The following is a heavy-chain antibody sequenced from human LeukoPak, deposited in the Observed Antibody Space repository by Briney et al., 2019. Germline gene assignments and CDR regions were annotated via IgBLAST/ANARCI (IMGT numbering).Heavy chain of an antibody. D-gene: IGHD3-22*01. CDR3: ARDRLPATHYYDSSGSGFDY. J-gene: IGHJ4*02. V-gene: IGHV1-18*01. Sequence: ASVRVSCKASGHTFTSYCISWVRQAPGQGLEWMGWISTYNGNTNYAQKVQGRATMTTDTSTSTAYMELSSLRSDDTAVYYCARDRLPATHYYDSSGSGFDYWGQGTLVSVSS. CDR1: GHTFTSYC. CDR2: ISTYNGNT.